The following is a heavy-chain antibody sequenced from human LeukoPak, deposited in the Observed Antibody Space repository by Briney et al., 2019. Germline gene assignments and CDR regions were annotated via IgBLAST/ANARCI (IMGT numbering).Heavy chain of an antibody. D-gene: IGHD3-10*01. CDR1: AFTASRNY. Sequence: ARSLKLSCAPSAFTASRNYMSWVRHPPGKGLEWVSVLYSDGSTYHADSVKGRFTISRDNSKNTLYLQMNSLRAEDAAVYYCAGAVRGVTAYFDYWGQGTLVTVSS. V-gene: IGHV3-53*03. J-gene: IGHJ4*02. CDR2: LYSDGST. CDR3: AGAVRGVTAYFDY.